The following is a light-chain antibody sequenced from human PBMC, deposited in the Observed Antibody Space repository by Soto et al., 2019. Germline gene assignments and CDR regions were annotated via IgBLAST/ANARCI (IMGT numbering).Light chain of an antibody. V-gene: IGLV1-40*01. CDR3: QSYDSSLSGYV. Sequence: QAVVTQPPSVSGAPGQRVTISCTGSSSNIGADYDVHWYQQLPGTAPKLLIYGSSNRPSGVPDRFSGSKSGTSASLAITGLQAEDEADYYCQSYDSSLSGYVFGTGTKLTVL. CDR2: GSS. CDR1: SSNIGADYD. J-gene: IGLJ1*01.